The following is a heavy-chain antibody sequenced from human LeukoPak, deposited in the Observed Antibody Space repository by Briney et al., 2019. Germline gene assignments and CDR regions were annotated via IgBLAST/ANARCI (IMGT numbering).Heavy chain of an antibody. D-gene: IGHD3-10*01. CDR1: GFTFSSYA. V-gene: IGHV3-64D*06. J-gene: IGHJ4*02. CDR2: LSSNGGYT. CDR3: VKTYGMGSFSN. Sequence: GGSLRLSCSASGFTFSSYAMHWVRQAPGKGLEYVSGLSSNGGYTYYAGSVKDRFIISRDNSKNTLYLQMSSLRAEDTAVYYCVKTYGMGSFSNWGQGTLVTVSS.